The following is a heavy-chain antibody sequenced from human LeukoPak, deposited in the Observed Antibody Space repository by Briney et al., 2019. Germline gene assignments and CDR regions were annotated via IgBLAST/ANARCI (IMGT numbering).Heavy chain of an antibody. J-gene: IGHJ2*01. CDR1: GGSISSYY. V-gene: IGHV4-59*01. Sequence: SETLSLTCTVSGGSISSYYWSWIRQPPGKGLEWIGYIYYSGSTDYNPSLKSRVTISVDTSKNQFSLKLTSVTAADTAVYYCARVNSGSHWYFDLWGRGTLVTVSS. CDR2: IYYSGST. CDR3: ARVNSGSHWYFDL. D-gene: IGHD3-10*01.